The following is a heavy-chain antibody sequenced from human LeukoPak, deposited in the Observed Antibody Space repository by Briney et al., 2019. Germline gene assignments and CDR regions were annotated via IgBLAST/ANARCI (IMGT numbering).Heavy chain of an antibody. Sequence: GGSLRLSCAAPGFTFSSYSMNWVRQAPGKGLEWISSISSSSSYIYYADSVKGRFTISRDNAKNSLYLQMNSLRAEDTAVYYCARDPYYSFYFDYWGQGTLVTVSS. CDR3: ARDPYYSFYFDY. CDR1: GFTFSSYS. V-gene: IGHV3-21*01. D-gene: IGHD3-10*01. CDR2: ISSSSSYI. J-gene: IGHJ4*02.